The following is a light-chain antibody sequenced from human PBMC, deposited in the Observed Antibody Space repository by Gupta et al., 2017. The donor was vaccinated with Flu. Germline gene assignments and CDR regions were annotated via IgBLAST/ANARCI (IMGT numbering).Light chain of an antibody. V-gene: IGLV2-23*01. CDR1: SSDVGSYNL. CDR2: EGS. CDR3: CSYAGRRRV. Sequence: QAINISCTGSSSDVGSYNLVSWYQQHPGKAPKIMIYEGSKRPSGVSNRISGSKSGNTASLTISGLQAEDEADYYCCSYAGRRRVFGNGTKVTLL. J-gene: IGLJ1*01.